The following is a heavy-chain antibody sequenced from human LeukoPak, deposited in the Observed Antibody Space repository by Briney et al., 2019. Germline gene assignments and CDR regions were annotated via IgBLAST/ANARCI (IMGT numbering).Heavy chain of an antibody. CDR3: ARDQGTSAGGGAKGRFDN. Sequence: AGGSLRLSCAASGFTFSNYDMHWVRQAPSKGLEWVAVIWYDGSNKYYADSVKGRFTISRDNSKNTLYLQMNSLRAEDTAIYYCARDQGTSAGGGAKGRFDNWGQGTLVTVSS. D-gene: IGHD2-21*01. CDR1: GFTFSNYD. J-gene: IGHJ4*02. V-gene: IGHV3-33*01. CDR2: IWYDGSNK.